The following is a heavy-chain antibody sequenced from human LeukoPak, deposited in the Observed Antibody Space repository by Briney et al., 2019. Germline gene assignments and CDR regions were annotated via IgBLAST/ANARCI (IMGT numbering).Heavy chain of an antibody. CDR1: GFTFSNYW. CDR3: IRDFRSADL. V-gene: IGHV3-74*01. Sequence: GGSLRLSCVASGFTFSNYWMHWVRQPPGEGLVWVSRIYVDGRTTNYADSVKGRFTTSRDNAKNTVYLEMNSLSVEDTATYYCIRDFRSADLWGQGTLVTVTS. CDR2: IYVDGRTT. J-gene: IGHJ5*02.